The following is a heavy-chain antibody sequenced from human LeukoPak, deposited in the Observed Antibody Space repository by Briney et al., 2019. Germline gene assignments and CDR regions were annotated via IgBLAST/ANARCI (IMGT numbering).Heavy chain of an antibody. CDR1: GFTFSSHG. CDR2: ISFDGSKT. J-gene: IGHJ6*04. CDR3: AKGQIAVAGYYYYGMDV. Sequence: PGRSLRLSCAASGFTFSSHGMHWVRQGPGKGPEWVAVISFDGSKTYYADSVKGRFTISRDNSKNTLYLQMNSLRAEDTAVYYCAKGQIAVAGYYYYGMDVWGKGATVTVSS. D-gene: IGHD6-19*01. V-gene: IGHV3-30*18.